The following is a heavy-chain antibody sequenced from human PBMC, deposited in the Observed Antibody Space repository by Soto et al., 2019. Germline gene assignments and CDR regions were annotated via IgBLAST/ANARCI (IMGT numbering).Heavy chain of an antibody. D-gene: IGHD1-1*01. V-gene: IGHV1-18*01. CDR3: ARGRYGDY. CDR1: GYTFTSYG. CDR2: ISAHNGNT. Sequence: QVHLVQSGAEVKKPGASVKVSCKASGYTFTSYGITWVRQAPGQGLEWMGWISAHNGNTDYAQKLQGRVMVTRDTSTSPDYMELRSLISDDSAVYYCARGRYGDYWGQGALVTVSS. J-gene: IGHJ4*02.